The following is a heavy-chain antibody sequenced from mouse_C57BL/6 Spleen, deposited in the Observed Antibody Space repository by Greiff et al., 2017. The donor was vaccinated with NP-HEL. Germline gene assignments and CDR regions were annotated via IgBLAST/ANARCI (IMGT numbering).Heavy chain of an antibody. CDR1: GYTFTSYW. J-gene: IGHJ1*03. V-gene: IGHV1-72*01. CDR2: IDPNSGGT. D-gene: IGHD2-12*01. CDR3: ARGYREGYFDV. Sequence: QQSCQASGYTFTSYWMHWVKQRPGRGLEWIGRIDPNSGGTKYNEKFKSKATLTVDKPSSTAYMQLSSLTSEDSAVYYCARGYREGYFDVWGTGTTVTVSS.